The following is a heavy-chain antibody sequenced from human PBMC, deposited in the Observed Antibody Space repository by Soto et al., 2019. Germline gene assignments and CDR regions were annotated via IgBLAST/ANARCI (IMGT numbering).Heavy chain of an antibody. CDR3: ARRGFDY. CDR2: INPSNGRT. Sequence: HWVRQAPGQGLEWMGVINPSNGRTTYAQNFQDRVTMTRDTSTSTVYIELRSLSSDDTAVYYCARRGFDYWGQGTPVTVS. V-gene: IGHV1-46*01. J-gene: IGHJ4*02.